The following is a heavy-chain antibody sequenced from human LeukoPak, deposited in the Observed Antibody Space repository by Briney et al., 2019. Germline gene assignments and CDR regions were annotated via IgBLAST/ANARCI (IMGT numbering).Heavy chain of an antibody. CDR1: GLTCSSYA. CDR3: AKDQYYYDSSGYYGY. D-gene: IGHD3-22*01. J-gene: IGHJ4*02. CDR2: ISGSGGST. V-gene: IGHV3-23*01. Sequence: GGSLRLSCAASGLTCSSYAMSWVRQAPGEALEWVSAISGSGGSTYYADSVKGRFTISRDNSKNTLYLQMNSLRAEDTAVYYCAKDQYYYDSSGYYGYWGQGTLVTVSS.